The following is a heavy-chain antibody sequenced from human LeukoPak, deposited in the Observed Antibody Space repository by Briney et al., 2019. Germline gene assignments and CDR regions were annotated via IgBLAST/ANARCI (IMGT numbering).Heavy chain of an antibody. Sequence: GGSLRLSCAASGFTFSSYDMHWVRQATGKGLEWVSAIGTAGDTYYPGSVKGRFTISRDNSKNTLYLQMNSLRAEDTAVYYCARDNPTTGFDYWGLGTLVTVSS. J-gene: IGHJ4*02. CDR3: ARDNPTTGFDY. CDR1: GFTFSSYD. D-gene: IGHD4-11*01. CDR2: IGTAGDT. V-gene: IGHV3-13*04.